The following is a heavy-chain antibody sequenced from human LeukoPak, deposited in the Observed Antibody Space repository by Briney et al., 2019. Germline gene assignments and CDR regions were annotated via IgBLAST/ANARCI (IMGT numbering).Heavy chain of an antibody. D-gene: IGHD1-14*01. V-gene: IGHV3-30-3*01. J-gene: IGHJ4*02. CDR1: GFTFSSYA. Sequence: PGGSLRLSCAASGFTFSSYAMHWVRQAPAKGLEWVAVISYDGSNKYYADSVKGRFTISRDNSKNTLYLQMNSLKTEDTAVYYCTTGMAPEPFDYWGQGTLVTVSS. CDR3: TTGMAPEPFDY. CDR2: ISYDGSNK.